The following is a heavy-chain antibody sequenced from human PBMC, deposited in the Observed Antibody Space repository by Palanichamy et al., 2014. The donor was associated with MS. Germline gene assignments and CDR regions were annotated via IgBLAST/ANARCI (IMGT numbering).Heavy chain of an antibody. V-gene: IGHV3-48*03. CDR1: GFIFNNYE. CDR2: IGRSDNTM. D-gene: IGHD3-16*02. Sequence: EVQLVESGGGLVQPGGSLRLSCAASGFIFNNYEMNWVRQAPGRGLEWVSYIGRSDNTMYYSASVKGRFTISRDNSKNSLYLQMNSLTAEDTAIYYCARSFTFGGAIIDFWGQGTLVTVSS. J-gene: IGHJ4*02. CDR3: ARSFTFGGAIIDF.